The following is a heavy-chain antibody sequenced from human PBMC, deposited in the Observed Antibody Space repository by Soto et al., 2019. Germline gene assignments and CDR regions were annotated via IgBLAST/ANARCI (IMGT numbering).Heavy chain of an antibody. D-gene: IGHD6-13*01. CDR1: GGTFSSYA. V-gene: IGHV1-69*12. CDR3: ARAMAAALGGYYYYGMDV. CDR2: IIPIFGTA. J-gene: IGHJ6*02. Sequence: QVQLVQSGAEVKKPGSSVKVSCKASGGTFSSYAISWVRQAPGQGLEWMGGIIPIFGTANYAQKFQGRVTITADEATSTAYMELGSLRSEDTAVYYCARAMAAALGGYYYYGMDVWGQGTTVTVSS.